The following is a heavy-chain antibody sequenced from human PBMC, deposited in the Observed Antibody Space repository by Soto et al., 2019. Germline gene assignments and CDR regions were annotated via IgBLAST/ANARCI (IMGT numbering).Heavy chain of an antibody. CDR2: IYSGGST. CDR1: GFTVSSTY. CDR3: GSTSCPGYYYYGMDV. D-gene: IGHD2-2*01. J-gene: IGHJ6*02. Sequence: EVQLVETGGGLIQPGGSLRLSCAASGFTVSSTYMSWVRQAPGKGLEWVSVIYSGGSTYYADSVKGRFTIFRDDSKNTLYLQMNSLRAEDTAVYYCGSTSCPGYYYYGMDVWGQGTTVTVSS. V-gene: IGHV3-53*02.